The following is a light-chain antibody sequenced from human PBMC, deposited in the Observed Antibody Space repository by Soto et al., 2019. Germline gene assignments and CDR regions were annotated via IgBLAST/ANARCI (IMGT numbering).Light chain of an antibody. CDR1: QSIRSY. J-gene: IGKJ2*01. V-gene: IGKV1-39*01. Sequence: DIQMTQSPSSLSASVGDRVTITCRASQSIRSYLNWYHQKPGKTPQLLIYGASNLQSGAPSRFTGTGSGTHFTLTIISLQPEDFATYYCQQSYTTPYTFGHATKLEIK. CDR2: GAS. CDR3: QQSYTTPYT.